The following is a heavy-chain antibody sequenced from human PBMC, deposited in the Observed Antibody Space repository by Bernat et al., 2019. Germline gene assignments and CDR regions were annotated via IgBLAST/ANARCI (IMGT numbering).Heavy chain of an antibody. CDR3: ARGFGNPANFGNWFDP. V-gene: IGHV4-34*01. Sequence: QVQLQQWGAGLLKPSETLSLTCAVYGGSFSGYYWSWIRQPPGKGLEWIGEINHSGSTNYNPSLKSRVTISVDTSKNQFSLKLSSVTAADTAVYYCARGFGNPANFGNWFDPWGQGTLVTVSS. D-gene: IGHD3-10*01. CDR1: GGSFSGYY. CDR2: INHSGST. J-gene: IGHJ5*02.